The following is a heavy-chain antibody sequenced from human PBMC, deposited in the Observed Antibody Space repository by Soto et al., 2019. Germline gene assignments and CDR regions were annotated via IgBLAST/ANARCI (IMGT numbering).Heavy chain of an antibody. CDR2: ITGSGGGT. V-gene: IGHV3-23*01. CDR1: GFTFSNYA. J-gene: IGHJ4*02. CDR3: AKRPLTAAGFDY. Sequence: EVQLLESGGGLVQPGGSLRLSCAASGFTFSNYAMTWVRQAPGKGLKWVSVITGSGGGTYFVDSVKGRFTISRDNSKNTVYLQMNSLRAEDTAVYYCAKRPLTAAGFDYWGQGTLVTVSS. D-gene: IGHD6-13*01.